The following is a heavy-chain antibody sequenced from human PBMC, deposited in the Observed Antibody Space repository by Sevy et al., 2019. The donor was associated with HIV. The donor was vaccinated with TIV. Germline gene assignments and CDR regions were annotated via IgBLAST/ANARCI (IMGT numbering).Heavy chain of an antibody. CDR2: ISSRSSYI. J-gene: IGHJ4*02. CDR1: GFTFSDYY. V-gene: IGHV3-21*01. Sequence: GGSLRLSCAASGFTFSDYYMNWVRQAPGKGLEWVSSISSRSSYIHYADSVRGRFTISRDNAKNSLYLQMNSLRVDDTAVYFCARDGGCSSTSFLLYFDSWGQGALVTVSS. CDR3: ARDGGCSSTSFLLYFDS. D-gene: IGHD2-2*01.